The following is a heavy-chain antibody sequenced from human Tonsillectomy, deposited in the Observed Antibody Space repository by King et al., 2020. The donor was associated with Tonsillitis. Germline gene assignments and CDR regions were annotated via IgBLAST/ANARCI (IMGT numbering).Heavy chain of an antibody. CDR1: GYTFTSYG. CDR2: NSAYNGNT. D-gene: IGHD3-10*01. CDR3: ARGLSYGSGSYYGYDAFDI. Sequence: QLVQSGAEVKKPGASVKVSCKASGYTFTSYGLSWVRQAPGQGLEWMGWNSAYNGNTNYVQKLHGRVTMTTDTSTSTAYMELRSLRSDDTAAYYCARGLSYGSGSYYGYDAFDIWGQGTMVTVSS. J-gene: IGHJ3*02. V-gene: IGHV1-18*04.